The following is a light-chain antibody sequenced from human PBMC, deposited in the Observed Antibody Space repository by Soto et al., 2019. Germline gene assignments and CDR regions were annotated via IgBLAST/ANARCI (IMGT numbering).Light chain of an antibody. CDR2: EVT. Sequence: QSALTHHASVSGYPGQSITISCTGTSSHVGGYHYVSCYQQHPGKAPKLMIYEVTNRPSGISNRFSGSKSGNTASLTISGLQAEDEADYYCSSYTNNDAWVFGGGTKLTVL. CDR3: SSYTNNDAWV. J-gene: IGLJ3*02. CDR1: SSHVGGYHY. V-gene: IGLV2-14*01.